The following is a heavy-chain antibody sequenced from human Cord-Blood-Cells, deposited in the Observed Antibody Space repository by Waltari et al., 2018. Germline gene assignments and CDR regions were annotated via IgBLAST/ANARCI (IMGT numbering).Heavy chain of an antibody. CDR3: ARNSYETGDNAFDI. CDR1: GFTFSSYG. CDR2: IWYDGSNK. V-gene: IGHV3-33*01. Sequence: QVQLVESGGGVVQPGRSLRLSCAASGFTFSSYGMHWVRQAPGKGLEGVAVIWYDGSNKYYADSGKGRFTISRDNPKNTLYLQMNSLRAEDTAVYYCARNSYETGDNAFDIWGQGTMVTVSS. J-gene: IGHJ3*02. D-gene: IGHD7-27*01.